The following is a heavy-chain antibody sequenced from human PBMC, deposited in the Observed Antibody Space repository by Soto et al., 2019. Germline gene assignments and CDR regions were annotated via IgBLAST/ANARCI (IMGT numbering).Heavy chain of an antibody. CDR3: ARAFVPFWSGYYTRDTDFDY. CDR1: GYTFTSYG. J-gene: IGHJ4*02. CDR2: ISAYNGNT. Sequence: ASVKVSCKASGYTFTSYGISWVRQAPGQGLEWMGWISAYNGNTNYAQKIQGRVTMTTDTSTSTAYMELRSLRSDDTAVYYCARAFVPFWSGYYTRDTDFDYWGQGTLVTVSS. V-gene: IGHV1-18*01. D-gene: IGHD3-3*01.